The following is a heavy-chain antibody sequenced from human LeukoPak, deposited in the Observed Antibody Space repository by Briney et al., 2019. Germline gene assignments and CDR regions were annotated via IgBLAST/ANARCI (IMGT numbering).Heavy chain of an antibody. Sequence: GGSLRLSCAASGFTFSSYSTHWVRQAPGKGLEWVAIISNDGTNKYYADPVKGRFTISRDNSKNTLYLQMNSLRAEDTAVYYCARDGFYSNYGLDYWGQGTLVTVSS. CDR1: GFTFSSYS. CDR2: ISNDGTNK. J-gene: IGHJ4*02. V-gene: IGHV3-30*04. CDR3: ARDGFYSNYGLDY. D-gene: IGHD4-11*01.